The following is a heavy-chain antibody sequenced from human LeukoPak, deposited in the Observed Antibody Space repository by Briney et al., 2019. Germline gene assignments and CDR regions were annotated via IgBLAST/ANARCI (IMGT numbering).Heavy chain of an antibody. V-gene: IGHV3-9*01. J-gene: IGHJ4*02. CDR2: ISWNSGSI. Sequence: GGSLILACAASGFTFDDYAMHWVRQAPGKGLEWVSGISWNSGSIGYADSVKGRFTISRDNAKNSLYLQMNSLRAEDTALYYCARARYDILTGYRYYFDYWGQGTLVTVSS. D-gene: IGHD3-9*01. CDR3: ARARYDILTGYRYYFDY. CDR1: GFTFDDYA.